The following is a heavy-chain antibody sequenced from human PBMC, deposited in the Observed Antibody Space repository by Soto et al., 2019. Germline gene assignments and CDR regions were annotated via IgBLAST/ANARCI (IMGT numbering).Heavy chain of an antibody. CDR3: AKDRVKVVGYDAFDI. D-gene: IGHD6-19*01. V-gene: IGHV3-23*01. J-gene: IGHJ3*02. CDR2: ISGSGGST. CDR1: GFTLSSHS. Sequence: XGSLRLSSAASGFTLSSHSMSWVRHAPGKGLEWVSGISGSGGSTYYADSVKGRFTISRDNSRNTLYLQMNSLRAEDTAVYYCAKDRVKVVGYDAFDIWGQGTMVTVSS.